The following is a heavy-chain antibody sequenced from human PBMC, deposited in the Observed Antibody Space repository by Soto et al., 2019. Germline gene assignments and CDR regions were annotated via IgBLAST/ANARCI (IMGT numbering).Heavy chain of an antibody. J-gene: IGHJ4*02. CDR3: AHKGDGYRGFKY. CDR1: GFSLSTSGVG. Sequence: QITLKESGPTLVKPTQTLTLTCTFSGFSLSTSGVGVGWIRQPPGKALEWLALIYWDDDKLSSPSLKSRLTITKDPSKNPVVLTMTNIDPVDTSTYYCAHKGDGYRGFKYWGQGTLVTVSS. D-gene: IGHD5-12*01. V-gene: IGHV2-5*02. CDR2: IYWDDDK.